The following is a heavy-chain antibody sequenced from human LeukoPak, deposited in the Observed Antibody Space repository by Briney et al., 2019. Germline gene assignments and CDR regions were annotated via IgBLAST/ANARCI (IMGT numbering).Heavy chain of an antibody. Sequence: SETLSLTCAVYGGSFSGYYWSWIRQPPGKELEWIGEINHSGSTNYNPSLKSRVTISVDTSKNQFSLKLSSVTAADTAVYYCAREGAGYFDYWGQGTLVTVSS. V-gene: IGHV4-34*01. CDR1: GGSFSGYY. CDR3: AREGAGYFDY. J-gene: IGHJ4*02. CDR2: INHSGST. D-gene: IGHD6-19*01.